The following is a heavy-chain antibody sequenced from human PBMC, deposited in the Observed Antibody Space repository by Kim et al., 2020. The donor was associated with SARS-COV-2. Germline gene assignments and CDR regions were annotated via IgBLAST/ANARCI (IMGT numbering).Heavy chain of an antibody. V-gene: IGHV3-23*01. D-gene: IGHD2-15*01. CDR3: AGRVAYFDY. Sequence: GYTNNADPGKDRLTITRDNPKNTLDLQMTSLGAEDTAVYYCAGRVAYFDYWGQGTLVTVSS. J-gene: IGHJ4*02. CDR2: GYT.